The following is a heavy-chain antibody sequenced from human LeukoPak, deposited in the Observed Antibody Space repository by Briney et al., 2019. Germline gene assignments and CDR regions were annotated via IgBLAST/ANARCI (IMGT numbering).Heavy chain of an antibody. V-gene: IGHV4-34*01. D-gene: IGHD3-10*01. J-gene: IGHJ5*02. CDR1: GGSISSYY. CDR3: ARAGVLWFGERGFDP. Sequence: PSETLSLTCTVSGGSISSYYWSWIRQPPGKGLEWIGEINHSGSTNYNPSLKSRVTISVDTSKNQFSLKLSSVTAADTAVYYCARAGVLWFGERGFDPWGQGTLVTVSS. CDR2: INHSGST.